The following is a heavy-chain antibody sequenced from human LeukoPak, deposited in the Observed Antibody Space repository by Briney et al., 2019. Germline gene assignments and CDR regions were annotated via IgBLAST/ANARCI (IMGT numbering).Heavy chain of an antibody. CDR1: GFTFNNYA. Sequence: GGSLRLSCATTGFTFNNYAMSWVRQAPGKGLEWVSYISSSGSTIYYADSVKGRFTISRDNAKNSLYLQMNSLRAEDTAVYYCAELGITMIGGVWGKGTTVTISS. J-gene: IGHJ6*04. V-gene: IGHV3-48*03. D-gene: IGHD3-10*02. CDR2: ISSSGSTI. CDR3: AELGITMIGGV.